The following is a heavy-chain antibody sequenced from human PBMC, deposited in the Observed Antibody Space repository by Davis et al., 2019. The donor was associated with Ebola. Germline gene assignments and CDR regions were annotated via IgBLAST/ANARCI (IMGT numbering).Heavy chain of an antibody. D-gene: IGHD1-26*01. CDR3: ARAPFGRWELPYYYYYYGMDV. V-gene: IGHV1-69*13. J-gene: IGHJ6*02. CDR2: IIPIFGTA. Sequence: SVKVSCKASGYTFTSYYMHWVRQAPGQGLEWMGGIIPIFGTANYAQKFQGRVTITADESTSTAYMELSSLRSEDTAVYYCARAPFGRWELPYYYYYYGMDVWGQGTTVTVSS. CDR1: GYTFTSYY.